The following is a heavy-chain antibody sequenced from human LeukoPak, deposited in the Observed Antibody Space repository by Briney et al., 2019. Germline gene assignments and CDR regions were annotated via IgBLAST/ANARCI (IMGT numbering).Heavy chain of an antibody. CDR1: GFAFSSYS. D-gene: IGHD6-13*01. CDR3: ARELAA. Sequence: GGSLRLSCEAAGFAFSSYSMHWVRQAPGKGLEWVAAIWPDGSNKYYANSVKGRFTIPRDNSKNTLYLQMNSLRGDDTAIYYCARELAAWGQGTLVTVSS. CDR2: IWPDGSNK. J-gene: IGHJ4*02. V-gene: IGHV3-33*01.